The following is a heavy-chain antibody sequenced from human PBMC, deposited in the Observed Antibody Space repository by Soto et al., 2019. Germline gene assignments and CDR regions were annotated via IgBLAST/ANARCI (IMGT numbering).Heavy chain of an antibody. CDR1: GGTFSSYT. CDR3: ARGGGAAGYDYMDV. Sequence: QVQLVQSGAEVKKPGSSVKVSCKASGGTFSSYTISWVRQAPGQGLEWMGRIIPILGIANYAQKFQGRVTITADKSTSTAYMELSSLRSEDTAVYYCARGGGAAGYDYMDVWGKGTTVTVSS. D-gene: IGHD2-15*01. J-gene: IGHJ6*03. CDR2: IIPILGIA. V-gene: IGHV1-69*02.